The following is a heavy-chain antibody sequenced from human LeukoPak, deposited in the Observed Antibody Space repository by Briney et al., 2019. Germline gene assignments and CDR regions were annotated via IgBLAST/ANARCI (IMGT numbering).Heavy chain of an antibody. V-gene: IGHV4-38-2*02. CDR1: GYSISSGYY. Sequence: PSETLSLTCAVSGYSISSGYYWGWIRQPPGKGLEWIGSIYHSGSTYYNPSLKGRVTISVDTSKNQFSLKLSSVTAADTAVYYCARENYDSNYFDYWGQGTLVTVSS. J-gene: IGHJ4*02. D-gene: IGHD3-3*01. CDR2: IYHSGST. CDR3: ARENYDSNYFDY.